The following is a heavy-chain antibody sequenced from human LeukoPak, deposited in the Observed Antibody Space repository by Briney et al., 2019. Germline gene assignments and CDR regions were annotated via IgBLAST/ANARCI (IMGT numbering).Heavy chain of an antibody. V-gene: IGHV1-69*04. CDR1: GGTFSSYA. D-gene: IGHD6-13*01. Sequence: GASVKVSCKASGGTFSSYAISWVRQAPGQGLEWMGRIIPILGIANYAQKFQGRVTITADKSTSTAYMELSSLRSEDTAVYYCAREGYSSSWYVYWGQGTLVTVSS. CDR2: IIPILGIA. CDR3: AREGYSSSWYVY. J-gene: IGHJ4*02.